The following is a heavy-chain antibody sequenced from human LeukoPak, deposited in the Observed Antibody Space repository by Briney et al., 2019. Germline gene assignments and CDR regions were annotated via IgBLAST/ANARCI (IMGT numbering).Heavy chain of an antibody. CDR3: AREGDCSGGSCQQRFDY. V-gene: IGHV1-46*01. D-gene: IGHD2-15*01. CDR1: GYTFTSYY. CDR2: INPSGGST. Sequence: GASVKVSCKAPGYTFTSYYMHWVRQAPGQGLEWMGIINPSGGSTSYAQKFQGRVTMTRDTSTSTVYMELSSLRSEDTAVYYCAREGDCSGGSCQQRFDYWGQGTLVTVSS. J-gene: IGHJ4*02.